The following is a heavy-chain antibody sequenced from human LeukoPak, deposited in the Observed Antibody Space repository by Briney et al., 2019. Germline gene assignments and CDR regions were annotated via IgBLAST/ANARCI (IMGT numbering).Heavy chain of an antibody. CDR3: AKVRYYGDYDLSRRQYYFDY. Sequence: GGSLRLSCAASGFTFSSYAMSWVRQAPGKVLEWVSATSGSGGSTYYADSVKGRFTISRDNSKNTLYLQMNSLRAEDTAVYYCAKVRYYGDYDLSRRQYYFDYWGQGTLVTVSS. J-gene: IGHJ4*02. CDR1: GFTFSSYA. D-gene: IGHD4-17*01. V-gene: IGHV3-23*01. CDR2: TSGSGGST.